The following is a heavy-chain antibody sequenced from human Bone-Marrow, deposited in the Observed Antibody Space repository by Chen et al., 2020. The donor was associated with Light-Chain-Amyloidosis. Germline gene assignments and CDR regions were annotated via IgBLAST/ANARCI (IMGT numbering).Heavy chain of an antibody. CDR2: IYYSGST. Sequence: QVQLQESGPGLVKPSQTLSLTCTVSGGSISSGGYYWSWIRQHPGKGLEWIGYIYYSGSTYYNPSLKSRVTISVDTSKNQFSLKLSSVTAADTAVYYCARDFRASYSGSYWTPGGFDPWGQGTLVTVSS. CDR1: GGSISSGGYY. CDR3: ARDFRASYSGSYWTPGGFDP. V-gene: IGHV4-31*03. D-gene: IGHD1-26*01. J-gene: IGHJ5*02.